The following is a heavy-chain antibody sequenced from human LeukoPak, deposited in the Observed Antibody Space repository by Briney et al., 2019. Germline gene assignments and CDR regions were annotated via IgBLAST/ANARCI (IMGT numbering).Heavy chain of an antibody. CDR3: ARAENNWFDP. J-gene: IGHJ5*02. V-gene: IGHV4-59*01. CDR2: IYYSGST. CDR1: GGSISSYY. Sequence: SETLSLTCTVSGGSISSYYWSWIRQPPGKGLEWIWYIYYSGSTNYNPSLKSRVTISVDTSKNQFSLKLSSVTAADTAVYYCARAENNWFDPWGQGTLVTVSS.